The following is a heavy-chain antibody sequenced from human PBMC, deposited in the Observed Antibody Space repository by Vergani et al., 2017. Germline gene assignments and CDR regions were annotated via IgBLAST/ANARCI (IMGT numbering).Heavy chain of an antibody. D-gene: IGHD3-3*01. CDR1: GGSFSGYY. CDR2: INHSGST. Sequence: QVQLQQWGAGLLKPSETLSLTCAVYGGSFSGYYWSWIRQPPGKGLEWIGEINHSGSTNYNPSLKSRVTISVDTSKNQFSLKLSSVTAADTAVYYCARGGRIYDFWSGYYNWRMGSWGYYYMDVWGKGTTVTVSS. CDR3: ARGGRIYDFWSGYYNWRMGSWGYYYMDV. J-gene: IGHJ6*03. V-gene: IGHV4-34*01.